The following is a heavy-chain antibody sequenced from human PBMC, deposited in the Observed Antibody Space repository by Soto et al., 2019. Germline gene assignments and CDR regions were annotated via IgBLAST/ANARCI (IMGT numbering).Heavy chain of an antibody. V-gene: IGHV3-23*01. Sequence: GGSLRLSCLASGFTFSDYTLNWVRQPPGKGLEWVSAISGSGGSTYYADSVKGRFTISRDNSKNTLYLQMNSLRAEDTAVYYCAKETITMIEYFDYWGQGTLVTVSS. CDR3: AKETITMIEYFDY. D-gene: IGHD3-22*01. CDR2: ISGSGGST. CDR1: GFTFSDYT. J-gene: IGHJ4*02.